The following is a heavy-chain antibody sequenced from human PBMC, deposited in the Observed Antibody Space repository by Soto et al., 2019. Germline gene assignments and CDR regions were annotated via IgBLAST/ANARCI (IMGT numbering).Heavy chain of an antibody. J-gene: IGHJ4*02. Sequence: QVQLVQSGAEVKKPGASVKVSCKASGYTFTSYYMHCVRQAPGQGLEWMGIINPSGGSTTYAQKFQGRDTMTRATSTSTVYMELSSLRSEDTAVYYCARVGGYSYGGVDYWGQGTLVTVSS. D-gene: IGHD5-18*01. CDR3: ARVGGYSYGGVDY. CDR2: INPSGGST. V-gene: IGHV1-46*01. CDR1: GYTFTSYY.